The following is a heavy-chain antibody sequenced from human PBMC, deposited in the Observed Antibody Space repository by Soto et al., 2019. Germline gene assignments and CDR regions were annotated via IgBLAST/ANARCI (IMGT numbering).Heavy chain of an antibody. D-gene: IGHD2-21*02. V-gene: IGHV3-30-3*01. CDR1: GFTFSSYA. J-gene: IGHJ4*02. Sequence: QVQLVESGGGVVQPGRSLRLSCAASGFTFSSYAMHWVHQAPGKGLEWVAVISYDGSNKYYADSVKGRFTISRDNSKNTLYLQMNSLRAEDTAVYYCARGMVYCGGDCYIFDYWGQGTLVTVSS. CDR2: ISYDGSNK. CDR3: ARGMVYCGGDCYIFDY.